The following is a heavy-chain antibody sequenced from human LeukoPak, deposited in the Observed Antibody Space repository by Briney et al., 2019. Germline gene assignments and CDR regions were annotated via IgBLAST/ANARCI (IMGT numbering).Heavy chain of an antibody. CDR2: IRYDGSDK. CDR3: AKDTPTTGYHLDS. CDR1: GFTFSSYG. V-gene: IGHV3-30*02. D-gene: IGHD1-1*01. J-gene: IGHJ4*02. Sequence: GGSLRLSCAASGFTFSSYGMHWVRQAPGKGPEWVAFIRYDGSDKSYADSVKGRFTISRDNSENTLYLQINSLRVEDTAVYYCAKDTPTTGYHLDSWGQGTLVTVSS.